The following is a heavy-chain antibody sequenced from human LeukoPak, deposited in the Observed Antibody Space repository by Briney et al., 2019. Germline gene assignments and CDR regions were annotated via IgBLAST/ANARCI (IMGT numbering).Heavy chain of an antibody. D-gene: IGHD2-15*01. J-gene: IGHJ4*02. V-gene: IGHV4-30-4*01. CDR1: GGSFSSVDYY. CDR3: ARVPCSGGSCYSEFDF. Sequence: SETLSLTCTVSGGSFSSVDYYWSWIRQPPGKGLECIGYIYYTGRTYYNPSLMSRTTMSVDTSQNQFSLRLNSVTAADTAVYYCARVPCSGGSCYSEFDFWGQGTLVTVSS. CDR2: IYYTGRT.